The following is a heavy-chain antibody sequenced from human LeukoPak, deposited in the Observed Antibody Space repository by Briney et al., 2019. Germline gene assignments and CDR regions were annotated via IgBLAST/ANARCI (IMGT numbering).Heavy chain of an antibody. D-gene: IGHD5-12*01. CDR3: ARENRYDPGWFDP. Sequence: ASVKVSCKASGYSFSSYGISWVRQAPGQGLESMGWISSYNGNTNYAQKLQGRVTMTTDTSTSTAYMELSSLRSEDTAVYYCARENRYDPGWFDPWGQGTLVTVSS. J-gene: IGHJ5*02. CDR1: GYSFSSYG. V-gene: IGHV1-18*01. CDR2: ISSYNGNT.